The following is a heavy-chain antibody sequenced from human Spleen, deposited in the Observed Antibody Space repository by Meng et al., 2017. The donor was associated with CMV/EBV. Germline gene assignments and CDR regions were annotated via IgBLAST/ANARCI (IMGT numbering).Heavy chain of an antibody. V-gene: IGHV6-1*01. J-gene: IGHJ4*02. Sequence: QVQPQQSGPGLLNPPQTLSLTRAISGDSVSSDVAAWNWVRKSPWRGLEWLGRTYYRSKWHYAYAASVKGRMTINPDTSKNQFSLLLNSVTPEDTAVYYCARDPEYSYSILDHWGQGTLVTVSS. D-gene: IGHD1-26*01. CDR2: TYYRSKWHY. CDR1: GDSVSSDVAA. CDR3: ARDPEYSYSILDH.